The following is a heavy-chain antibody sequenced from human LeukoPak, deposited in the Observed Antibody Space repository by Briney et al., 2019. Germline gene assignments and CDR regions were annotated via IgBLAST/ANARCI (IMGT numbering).Heavy chain of an antibody. CDR1: GFTFSSYS. CDR3: AREDGYNRDY. D-gene: IGHD5-24*01. J-gene: IGHJ4*02. CDR2: ISSSGSTI. Sequence: PGGSLRLSCAASGFTFSSYSMNWVRQAPGKGLEWVSYISSSGSTIYYADSVKGRFTISRDNAKNSLYLQMNSLRAEDTAVYYCAREDGYNRDYWGQGTLVTVSS. V-gene: IGHV3-48*01.